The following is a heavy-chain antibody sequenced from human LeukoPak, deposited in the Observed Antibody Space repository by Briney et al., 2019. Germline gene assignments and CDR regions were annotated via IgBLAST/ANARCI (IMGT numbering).Heavy chain of an antibody. Sequence: ASVKVSCKASGYTFTSSDINWVRQATGQGLEWMGWMNPNSGNTAYAQKFQGRVTMTRDTSISTAYMELSSLRSEDTAVYYCARDRYCSGTRCYYWFDPWGQGTLVTVSS. J-gene: IGHJ5*02. V-gene: IGHV1-8*01. CDR2: MNPNSGNT. CDR1: GYTFTSSD. D-gene: IGHD2-2*01. CDR3: ARDRYCSGTRCYYWFDP.